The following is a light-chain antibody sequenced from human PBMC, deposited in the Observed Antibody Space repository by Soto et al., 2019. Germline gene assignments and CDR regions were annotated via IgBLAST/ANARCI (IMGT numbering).Light chain of an antibody. CDR1: QSVHNY. V-gene: IGKV3-11*01. CDR3: QQRNDWQVT. J-gene: IGKJ5*01. CDR2: DVS. Sequence: EIVLTQSPVTLSLSPGERATLSCRASQSVHNYLAWYQQKPGQAPRLLTYDVSNRATGIPARFSGSGSGTDFTLTISSLEPGDFAVYYCQQRNDWQVTFGQGTRLENK.